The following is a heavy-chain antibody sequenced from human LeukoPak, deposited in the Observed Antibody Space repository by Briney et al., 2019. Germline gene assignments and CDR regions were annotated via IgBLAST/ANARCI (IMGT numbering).Heavy chain of an antibody. CDR1: GYTFTSYG. J-gene: IGHJ5*02. D-gene: IGHD3-3*01. CDR3: AREGSPHDFWSGYSGWWFDP. Sequence: ASVKVSCKASGYTFTSYGISWVRQAPGQGLEWMGGIIPIFGTANYAQKFQGRVTITTDESTSTAYMELSSLRSEDTAVYYCAREGSPHDFWSGYSGWWFDPWGQGTLVTVSS. CDR2: IIPIFGTA. V-gene: IGHV1-69*05.